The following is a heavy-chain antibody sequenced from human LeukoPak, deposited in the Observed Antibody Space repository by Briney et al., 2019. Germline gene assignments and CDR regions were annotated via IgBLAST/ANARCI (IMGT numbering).Heavy chain of an antibody. V-gene: IGHV4-34*01. D-gene: IGHD4-11*01. Sequence: PSETLSLTCAVYGGSFSGYYWTWIRQPPGKGLEWIGEIKHSGSTNYNPSLKSRVTISVDTSKNQFSLKLSSVTAADTAVYYCARGPRGYSNYWFDPWGQGTLVTVSS. CDR2: IKHSGST. J-gene: IGHJ5*02. CDR1: GGSFSGYY. CDR3: ARGPRGYSNYWFDP.